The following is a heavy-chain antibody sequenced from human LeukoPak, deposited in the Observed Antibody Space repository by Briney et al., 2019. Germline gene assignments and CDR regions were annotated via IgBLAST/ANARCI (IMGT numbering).Heavy chain of an antibody. CDR3: ARGRVSDY. Sequence: PGGSLRLSCAASGFTFSSYAMNWVRQAPGKGLEWVSGISNSGGGTYYADSVKGRFTISRDNSKNTLYLQMNSLRAEDTSVYYCARGRVSDYWGQGTLATVSS. V-gene: IGHV3-23*01. CDR1: GFTFSSYA. CDR2: ISNSGGGT. J-gene: IGHJ4*02.